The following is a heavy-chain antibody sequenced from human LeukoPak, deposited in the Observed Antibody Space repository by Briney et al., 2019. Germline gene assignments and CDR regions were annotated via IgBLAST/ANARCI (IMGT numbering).Heavy chain of an antibody. J-gene: IGHJ4*02. D-gene: IGHD6-6*01. Sequence: SQTLSLTCAISGDSVSSDSAAWNWIRQSPSSCLEWLGRTYYRSKWYSDYALSVKGRITINPDTSKNQFSLQLNSVTPEDTAVYYCARTIAAGTIDYWGQGTLVTVSS. CDR3: ARTIAAGTIDY. V-gene: IGHV6-1*01. CDR2: TYYRSKWYS. CDR1: GDSVSSDSAA.